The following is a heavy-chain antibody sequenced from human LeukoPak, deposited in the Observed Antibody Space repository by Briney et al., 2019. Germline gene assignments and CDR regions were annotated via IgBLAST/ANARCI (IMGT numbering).Heavy chain of an antibody. V-gene: IGHV3-48*03. CDR2: ISSTGSTI. CDR1: GFTFSSYE. Sequence: GGSLRLSCAASGFTFSSYEMNWVRQAPGKGLEWVSYISSTGSTIYYADSVKGRFTVSRDNAKNSLYLQMSSLRAEDTAVYYCARETDSTLFGYWGQGTLVTVSS. CDR3: ARETDSTLFGY. J-gene: IGHJ4*02. D-gene: IGHD2-2*01.